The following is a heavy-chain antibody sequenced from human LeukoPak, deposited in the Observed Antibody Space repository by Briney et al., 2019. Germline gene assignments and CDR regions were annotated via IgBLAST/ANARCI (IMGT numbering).Heavy chain of an antibody. CDR2: IYSGGST. V-gene: IGHV3-53*01. J-gene: IGHJ3*02. CDR1: GFTVSSNY. CDR3: AKDLVRGVTSPDAFDI. D-gene: IGHD3-10*01. Sequence: GGSLRLSCAASGFTVSSNYMSWVRQAPGKGLEWVSVIYSGGSTYYADSVKGRFTISRDNSKNTLYLQMNSLRAEGTAVYYCAKDLVRGVTSPDAFDIWGQGTMVTVSS.